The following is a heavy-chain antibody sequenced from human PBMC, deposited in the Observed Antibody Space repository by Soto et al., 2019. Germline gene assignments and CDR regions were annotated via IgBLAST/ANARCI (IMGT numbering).Heavy chain of an antibody. CDR1: VFTFRSYS. V-gene: IGHV3-48*02. CDR3: AREGWPLLQTGMDV. Sequence: GGSLRLSCAASVFTFRSYSMNWVLQAPGKGLEWASYISSSNRTINYADSVKGRFIISRDNAKNSLYLQMHSLRDEDTAVYYCAREGWPLLQTGMDVWGQGTTVTVSS. J-gene: IGHJ6*02. D-gene: IGHD2-15*01. CDR2: ISSSNRTI.